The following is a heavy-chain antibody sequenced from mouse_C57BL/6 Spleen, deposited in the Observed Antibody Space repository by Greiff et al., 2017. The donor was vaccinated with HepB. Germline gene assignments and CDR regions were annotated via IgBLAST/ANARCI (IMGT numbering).Heavy chain of an antibody. CDR2: IDPEDGDT. CDR3: TRWRDSSGPWFAY. V-gene: IGHV14-1*01. CDR1: GFNIKDYY. Sequence: EVQLQQSGAELVRPGASVKLSCTASGFNIKDYYMHWVKQRPEQGLEWIGRIDPEDGDTEYASKFQGKATMTADTSSNTAYLQLRSLTSEDTAVYYCTRWRDSSGPWFAYWGQGTLVTVSA. J-gene: IGHJ3*01. D-gene: IGHD3-2*02.